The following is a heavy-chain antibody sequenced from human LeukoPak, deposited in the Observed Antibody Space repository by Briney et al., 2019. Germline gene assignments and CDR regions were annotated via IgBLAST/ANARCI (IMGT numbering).Heavy chain of an antibody. J-gene: IGHJ4*02. D-gene: IGHD3-3*01. CDR1: VGSISSYY. CDR3: ASTFPGTYEWLYYFYY. CDR2: ISYSGST. V-gene: IGHV4-59*01. Sequence: SETLSLTCTISVGSISSYYWNWIRQPPGKGLEWIGYISYSGSTNYNPSLKSRGTISLDTSKNQFSLKLNSVTAADTAVYYCASTFPGTYEWLYYFYYWGQGILVTVSS.